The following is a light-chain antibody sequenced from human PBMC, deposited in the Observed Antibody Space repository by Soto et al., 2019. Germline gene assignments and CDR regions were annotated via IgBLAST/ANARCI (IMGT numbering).Light chain of an antibody. CDR1: NTDVGGHHY. CDR2: EVG. V-gene: IGLV2-14*01. CDR3: SSYTSSNSVV. Sequence: QSVLTQPASVSGSPGQSISISCTGTNTDVGGHHYVSWYQQHPGRAPKLVIYEVGNRPSGVSNRFSGSKSGTTASLTISGLQAEDEADYYCSSYTSSNSVVFGGGTKVTVL. J-gene: IGLJ2*01.